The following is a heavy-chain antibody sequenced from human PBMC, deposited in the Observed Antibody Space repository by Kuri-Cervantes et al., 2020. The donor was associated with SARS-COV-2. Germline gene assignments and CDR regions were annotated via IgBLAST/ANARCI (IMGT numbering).Heavy chain of an antibody. V-gene: IGHV1-24*01. CDR2: FDPEDGET. CDR3: ARASSSAFDI. CDR1: GYTLTELS. Sequence: ASVKVSCKVSGYTLTELSMHWVRQAPGKGLEWMGGFDPEDGETSYAQKFQGRVTMTRDTSTSTVYMELSSLRSEDTAVYYYARASSSAFDIWGQGTMVTVSS. D-gene: IGHD2-2*01. J-gene: IGHJ3*02.